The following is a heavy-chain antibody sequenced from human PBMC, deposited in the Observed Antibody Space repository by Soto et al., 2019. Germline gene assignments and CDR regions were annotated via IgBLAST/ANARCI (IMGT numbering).Heavy chain of an antibody. Sequence: QVQLVQSGAEVKKPGSSVKVSCKASGGTFNSYAISWVRQAPGQGLEWMGGIIPIFGTANYAQKFQGRVTITADKSTSTAYMELSSLRSEDTAVYYCARPIDGDCSSTSCYTYYYYYGMDVWGQGTTVTVSS. CDR2: IIPIFGTA. V-gene: IGHV1-69*06. CDR3: ARPIDGDCSSTSCYTYYYYYGMDV. D-gene: IGHD2-2*02. J-gene: IGHJ6*02. CDR1: GGTFNSYA.